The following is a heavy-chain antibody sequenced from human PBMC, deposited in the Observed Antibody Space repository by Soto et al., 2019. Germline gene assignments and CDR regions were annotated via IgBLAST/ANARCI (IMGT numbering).Heavy chain of an antibody. CDR1: GFTFTSYW. CDR2: IYPGDSDT. V-gene: IGHV5-51*01. Sequence: GESLKISCQGSGFTFTSYWIAWVRQMPGKGLEWMGIIYPGDSDTSYSPSFQGQVTISADKSITTAYLHWSSLKASDTAIYYCAKHEGYCNTTTCSNFDYWGQGTLVTVSS. J-gene: IGHJ4*02. D-gene: IGHD2-2*01. CDR3: AKHEGYCNTTTCSNFDY.